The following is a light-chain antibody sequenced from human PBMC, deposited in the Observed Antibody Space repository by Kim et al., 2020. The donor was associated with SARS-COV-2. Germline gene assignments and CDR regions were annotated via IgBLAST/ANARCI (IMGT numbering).Light chain of an antibody. CDR2: NGS. CDR3: SSYTSNNTLV. J-gene: IGLJ1*01. Sequence: GRSITISCTGANSDVGSHNCVSWYQQRPGKAPRLMIYNGSSRPSGISNRFSGSKSGNMASLTMSGLQAEDEADYYCSSYTSNNTLVFGTGTKVTVL. V-gene: IGLV2-14*03. CDR1: NSDVGSHNC.